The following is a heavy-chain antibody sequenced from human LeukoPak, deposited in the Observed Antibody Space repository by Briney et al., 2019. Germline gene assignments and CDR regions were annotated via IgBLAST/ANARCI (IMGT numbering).Heavy chain of an antibody. CDR1: GGSISTYY. D-gene: IGHD5-18*01. Sequence: SSETLSLTCTVSGGSISTYYWSWIRQPPGKGLEWIGYISYTVTTNYNPSLKSRVTISVDTSKNQFSLKLSSVTAADTAVYYCARHAVLYSYGSGAHYWGQGTLVTVSS. V-gene: IGHV4-59*01. CDR2: ISYTVTT. CDR3: ARHAVLYSYGSGAHY. J-gene: IGHJ4*02.